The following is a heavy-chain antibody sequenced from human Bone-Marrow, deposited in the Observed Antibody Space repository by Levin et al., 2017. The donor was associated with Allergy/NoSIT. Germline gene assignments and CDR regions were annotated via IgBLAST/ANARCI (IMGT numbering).Heavy chain of an antibody. CDR1: GFTFSNYW. CDR2: INSDGSNT. Sequence: GGSLRLSCAASGFTFSNYWMHWVRQAPGKGLVWVSHINSDGSNTNYADSVKGRFTISRDNAKNTLYLQMNSLRDEDTAVEYCARGGCSSTIWLDNWGQGTLVTVSP. D-gene: IGHD2-2*01. J-gene: IGHJ5*02. CDR3: ARGGCSSTIWLDN. V-gene: IGHV3-74*01.